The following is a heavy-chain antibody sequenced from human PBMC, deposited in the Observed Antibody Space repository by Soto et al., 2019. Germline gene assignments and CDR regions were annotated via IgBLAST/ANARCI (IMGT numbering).Heavy chain of an antibody. CDR3: ARDPNCKTSSCHKWVDP. D-gene: IGHD2-2*01. V-gene: IGHV1-69*01. CDR1: GGTFNTHS. CDR2: IIPMFDST. Sequence: QVQLVQSGAEVQKPGSSVKVSCKVSGGTFNTHSFNWVRQAPGQGLEWMGGIIPMFDSTVYSQRFQGRVTITADESTRTVYMELSSLRSEDTALYYCARDPNCKTSSCHKWVDPWGQGTLVTVSS. J-gene: IGHJ5*02.